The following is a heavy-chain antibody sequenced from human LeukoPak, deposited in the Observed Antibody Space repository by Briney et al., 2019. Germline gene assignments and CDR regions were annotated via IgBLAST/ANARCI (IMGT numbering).Heavy chain of an antibody. V-gene: IGHV4-59*01. D-gene: IGHD3-22*01. CDR2: ISYSGST. Sequence: TSETLCLTCTVSGGSISSYYWSWIRQPPGKGLEWIACISYSGSTKYNPSLKSRVTISVDTSKNQLSLKLSSVTAADTAVYYCAREPGFDSSGYLNWFDPWGQGTLVTVSS. CDR3: AREPGFDSSGYLNWFDP. J-gene: IGHJ5*02. CDR1: GGSISSYY.